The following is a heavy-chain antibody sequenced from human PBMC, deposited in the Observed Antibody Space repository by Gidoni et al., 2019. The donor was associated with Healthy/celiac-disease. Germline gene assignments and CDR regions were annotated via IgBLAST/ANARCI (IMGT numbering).Heavy chain of an antibody. CDR1: GASISSSSYY. CDR2: IYYSGRT. D-gene: IGHD3-22*01. CDR3: AREYYDSSGFAFDI. J-gene: IGHJ3*02. Sequence: QLQLQESGPGLVKPSDTLSPTCTVSGASISSSSYYWGWIRQPPGKGLAWIGSIYYSGRTYYNPSLKSRVTISVDTSKNQFSLKLSSVTAADTAVYYCAREYYDSSGFAFDIWGQGTMVTVSS. V-gene: IGHV4-39*07.